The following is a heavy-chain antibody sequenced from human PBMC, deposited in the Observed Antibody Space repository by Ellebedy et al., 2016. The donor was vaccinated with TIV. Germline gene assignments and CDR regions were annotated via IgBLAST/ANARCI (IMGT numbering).Heavy chain of an antibody. Sequence: GGSLRLSXSTSGFNFSNYYMAWMRQAPGRGLEWVSYISRSGDSLHYADSVKGRFTISRDNAKNAFYLQMQSLRAADTAVYYCARDTSSEGFSYGPDYWGQGSLVTVSA. CDR1: GFNFSNYY. V-gene: IGHV3-11*01. CDR3: ARDTSSEGFSYGPDY. J-gene: IGHJ4*02. CDR2: ISRSGDSL. D-gene: IGHD5-18*01.